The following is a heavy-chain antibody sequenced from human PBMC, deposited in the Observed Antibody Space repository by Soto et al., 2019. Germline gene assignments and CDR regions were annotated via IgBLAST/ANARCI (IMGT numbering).Heavy chain of an antibody. CDR1: GFTFGDNA. CDR3: CRRTLRLGFSSFCY. Sequence: VQLVESGGGLVEPGRSLRLSCTASGFTFGDNAMSWFRQAPGKGLEWVGFVRSKPYGGTTQYAGSVKGRFTISRDDSKNIRLLPKNSLENQRTALFFLCRRTLRLGFSSFCYRGQGNL. CDR2: VRSKPYGGTT. J-gene: IGHJ4*02. V-gene: IGHV3-49*03. D-gene: IGHD2-2*01.